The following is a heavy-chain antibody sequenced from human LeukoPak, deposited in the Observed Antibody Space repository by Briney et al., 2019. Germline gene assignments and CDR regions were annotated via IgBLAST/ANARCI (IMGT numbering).Heavy chain of an antibody. J-gene: IGHJ4*02. CDR1: GYSFTSYW. CDR2: IHPGDSDT. Sequence: GESLKTSCKGSGYSFTSYWIGWVRQVPGKGLEWKGIIHPGDSDTRYSPSFQGQVTISADKSISTAYLQWSSLKASDTAMYYCARLGPGRGYDLYSDYWGQGTLVTVSS. D-gene: IGHD5-12*01. CDR3: ARLGPGRGYDLYSDY. V-gene: IGHV5-51*01.